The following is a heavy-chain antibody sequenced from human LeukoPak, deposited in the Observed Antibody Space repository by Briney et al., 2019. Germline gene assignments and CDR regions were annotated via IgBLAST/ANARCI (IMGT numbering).Heavy chain of an antibody. CDR1: GFTFRNYW. CDR2: INIDGST. D-gene: IGHD3-22*01. CDR3: ARGHDTSGYYYPPTWFDP. J-gene: IGHJ5*02. Sequence: GSLRLSCAASGFTFRNYWMHWVRQAPGKGLVWVSRINIDGSTRYADSVKGRFTISRDDSKNTLYLQMNSLRAEDTAVYYCARGHDTSGYYYPPTWFDPWGQGTLVTVSP. V-gene: IGHV3-74*01.